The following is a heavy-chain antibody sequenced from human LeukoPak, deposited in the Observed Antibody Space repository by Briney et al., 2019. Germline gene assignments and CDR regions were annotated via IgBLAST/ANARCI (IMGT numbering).Heavy chain of an antibody. J-gene: IGHJ6*03. CDR2: IYYSGST. D-gene: IGHD5-12*01. Sequence: PSETLSLTCTVSGGSISSYYWSWIRQPPGKGLEWIGYIYYSGSTNYNPSLKSRVTISVDTSKNQFSLKLSSVTAADTAVYYCARGPATIPNYYYYYMDVWGKGTTVTVSS. CDR3: ARGPATIPNYYYYYMDV. CDR1: GGSISSYY. V-gene: IGHV4-59*01.